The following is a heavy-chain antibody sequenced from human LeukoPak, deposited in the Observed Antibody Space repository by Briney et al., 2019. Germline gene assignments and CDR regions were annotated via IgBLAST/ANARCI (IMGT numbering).Heavy chain of an antibody. CDR1: GFTFRSYG. CDR3: AKDFWSGL. V-gene: IGHV3-30*18. Sequence: PGGSLRLSCAASGFTFRSYGMHWVRQAPGKGLEWVAVISYDGSNKYYADSVKGRFTISRDNSKNTLYLQMNSLRAEDTAVYYCAKDFWSGLWGQGTLVTVSS. CDR2: ISYDGSNK. D-gene: IGHD3-3*01. J-gene: IGHJ4*02.